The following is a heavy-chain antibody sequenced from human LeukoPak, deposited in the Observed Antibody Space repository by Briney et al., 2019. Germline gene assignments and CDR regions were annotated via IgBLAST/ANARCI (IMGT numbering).Heavy chain of an antibody. D-gene: IGHD6-19*01. CDR1: GGSISSYY. Sequence: PSETLSLTCTVSGGSISSYYWSWIRQPPGKGLEWIGYIYYSGSTNYNPSLKSRVTTSVDTSKNQFSLKLSSVTAADTAVYYCASSFYSSGWYVVDYWGQGTLVTVSS. CDR2: IYYSGST. J-gene: IGHJ4*02. V-gene: IGHV4-59*01. CDR3: ASSFYSSGWYVVDY.